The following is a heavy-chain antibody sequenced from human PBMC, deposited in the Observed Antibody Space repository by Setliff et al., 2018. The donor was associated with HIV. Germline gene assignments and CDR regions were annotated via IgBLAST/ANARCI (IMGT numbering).Heavy chain of an antibody. CDR1: GFTFGSYA. CDR3: AKDVCSGAYCYAYNYYGMDV. D-gene: IGHD2-15*01. V-gene: IGHV3-23*01. Sequence: GGSLRLSCAPSGFTFGSYAMSWVREAPGKGLEWVSVISGSGDSTFYADSVKGRFTISRDNSKNTLYQQINSLRVEDTAVYYSAKDVCSGAYCYAYNYYGMDVWGQGTTVTVSS. J-gene: IGHJ6*02. CDR2: ISGSGDST.